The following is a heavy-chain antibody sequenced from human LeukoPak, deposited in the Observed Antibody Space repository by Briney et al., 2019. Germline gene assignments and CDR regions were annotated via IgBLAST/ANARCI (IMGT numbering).Heavy chain of an antibody. J-gene: IGHJ4*02. CDR3: ARDRSLAPYSSSSPFDY. CDR2: INSDGTNT. V-gene: IGHV3-74*01. CDR1: GFALSTYW. D-gene: IGHD6-6*01. Sequence: GGSLRLSCAASGFALSTYWMHWVRQAPGKGLVWVSLINSDGTNTIYADSVKGRFTISRDTAKNTLYLEMNRLRADDTAVYYCARDRSLAPYSSSSPFDYWGQGTLVTVSS.